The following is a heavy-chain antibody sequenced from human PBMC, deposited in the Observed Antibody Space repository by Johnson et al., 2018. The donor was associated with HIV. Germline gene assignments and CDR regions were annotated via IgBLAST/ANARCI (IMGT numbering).Heavy chain of an antibody. V-gene: IGHV3-30*18. CDR3: AKESAFDI. CDR1: GFTFSIYD. J-gene: IGHJ3*02. CDR2: ISHDGTNN. Sequence: QVQLVESGGGVVQPGRSLRLSCVASGFTFSIYDIHWVRQAPGKGLEWVAMISHDGTNNFYADSVKGRFTVSRDNSKHTLYLQMNSLRAEDTAVYYCAKESAFDIWGQGTMVTVSS.